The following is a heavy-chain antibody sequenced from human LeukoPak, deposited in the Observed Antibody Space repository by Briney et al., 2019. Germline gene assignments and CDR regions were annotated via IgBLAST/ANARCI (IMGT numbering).Heavy chain of an antibody. CDR2: IIPIFGTA. CDR3: ARTQAYCGGDCYSADY. V-gene: IGHV1-69*05. J-gene: IGHJ4*02. D-gene: IGHD2-21*02. Sequence: SVKASCKASGGTFSSYAISWVRQAPGQGLEWMGGIIPIFGTANYAQKFQGRVTITTDESTSTAYMELSSLRSEDTAVYYCARTQAYCGGDCYSADYWGQGTLVTVSS. CDR1: GGTFSSYA.